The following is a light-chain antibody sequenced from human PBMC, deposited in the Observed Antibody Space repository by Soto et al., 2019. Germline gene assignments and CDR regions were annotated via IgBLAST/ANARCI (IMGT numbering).Light chain of an antibody. Sequence: VLTQSPGTLSFSPGERATLSCRASQSVSINYLAWYQQKPGRAPRILIYGASNRATGVPDRFSGSGSGTQFTLTISRLEPEDFAVYYCQQYANSLTFGGGTRVEIK. CDR1: QSVSINY. V-gene: IGKV3-20*01. J-gene: IGKJ4*01. CDR2: GAS. CDR3: QQYANSLT.